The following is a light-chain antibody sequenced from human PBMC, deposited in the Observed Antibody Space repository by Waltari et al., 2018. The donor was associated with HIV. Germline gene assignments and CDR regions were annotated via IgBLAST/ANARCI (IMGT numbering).Light chain of an antibody. Sequence: DIQLTQSPSFLSASVGDRVTITCRASQDINNYLAWYQQKPGKTPTLLIYAASTLQSGVPSRFSGGGSGTHFTLTISSLQPEDFATYYCQQLKAYPLTFGGGTKVEIK. CDR1: QDINNY. V-gene: IGKV1-9*01. J-gene: IGKJ4*01. CDR2: AAS. CDR3: QQLKAYPLT.